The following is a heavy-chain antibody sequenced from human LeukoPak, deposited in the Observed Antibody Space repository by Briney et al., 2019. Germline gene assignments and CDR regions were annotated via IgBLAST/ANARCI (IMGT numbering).Heavy chain of an antibody. J-gene: IGHJ1*01. CDR2: IKSKTDGGTT. CDR3: TTDDGDYEYFQH. D-gene: IGHD4-17*01. V-gene: IGHV3-15*01. Sequence: GGSLRLSCAASGFTFSNAWMSWVRQAPGKGLECVGRIKSKTDGGTTDYAAPVKGRFTISRDDSKNTLYLQMNSLKTEDTAVYYCTTDDGDYEYFQHWGQGTLVTVSS. CDR1: GFTFSNAW.